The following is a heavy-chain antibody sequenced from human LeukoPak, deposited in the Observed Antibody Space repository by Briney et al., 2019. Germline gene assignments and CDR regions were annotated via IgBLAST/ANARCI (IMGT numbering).Heavy chain of an antibody. CDR1: GGSVSSYY. CDR3: ARHGTISSESYFDY. V-gene: IGHV4-59*08. D-gene: IGHD1-14*01. CDR2: IHNSGRT. J-gene: IGHJ4*02. Sequence: SETLSLTCSVSGGSVSSYYWSWIRQSPGKGLEWIGYIHNSGRTNYNPSLKSRVTGFVDTSKNQVSLRLSSVTAADTAVYYCARHGTISSESYFDYWGQGALVTASS.